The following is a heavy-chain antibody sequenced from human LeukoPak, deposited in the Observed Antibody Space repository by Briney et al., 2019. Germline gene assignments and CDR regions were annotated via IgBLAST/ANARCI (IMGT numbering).Heavy chain of an antibody. V-gene: IGHV4-38-2*02. CDR1: GYSISSGYY. CDR3: ARGRATWIQLWFGNNWFDP. Sequence: SETLSLTCTVSGYSISSGYYWGWIRQPPGKGLEWIGEINHSGSTNYNPSLKSRVTISVDTSKNQFSLKLSSVTAADTAVYYCARGRATWIQLWFGNNWFDPWGQGTLVTVSS. D-gene: IGHD5-18*01. CDR2: INHSGST. J-gene: IGHJ5*02.